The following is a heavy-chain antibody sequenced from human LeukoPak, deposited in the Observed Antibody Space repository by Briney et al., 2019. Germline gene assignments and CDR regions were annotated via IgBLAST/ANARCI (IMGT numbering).Heavy chain of an antibody. CDR3: AKNYAYNWNYGPLGY. J-gene: IGHJ4*02. V-gene: IGHV3-30*02. D-gene: IGHD1-7*01. CDR2: IRYDGSNK. Sequence: PGGSLRLSCAASGFTFSSYGMHWVRQAPGKGLEWVAFIRYDGSNKYYADSVKGRFTISRDNSKNTLYLQMNSLRAEDTAVYYCAKNYAYNWNYGPLGYWGQGTLVTVSS. CDR1: GFTFSSYG.